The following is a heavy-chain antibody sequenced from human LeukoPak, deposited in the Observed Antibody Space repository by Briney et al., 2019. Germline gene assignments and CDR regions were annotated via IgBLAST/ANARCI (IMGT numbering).Heavy chain of an antibody. D-gene: IGHD3-16*02. Sequence: SETLSLTCAVYGGSFSGYYWSWIRQPPGKGLEWIGEINHSGSTNYNPSLKSRVTISVDTSKNQFSLKLSSVTAADTAVYYCARDSRYYDYVWGSYRYVYFGYWGQGTLVTVSS. J-gene: IGHJ4*02. V-gene: IGHV4-34*01. CDR3: ARDSRYYDYVWGSYRYVYFGY. CDR1: GGSFSGYY. CDR2: INHSGST.